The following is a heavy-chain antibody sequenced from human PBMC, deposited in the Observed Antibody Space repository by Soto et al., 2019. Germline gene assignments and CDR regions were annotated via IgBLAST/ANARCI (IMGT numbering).Heavy chain of an antibody. D-gene: IGHD5-18*01. V-gene: IGHV4-39*01. J-gene: IGHJ4*02. Sequence: QLQLQESGPGLVKPSETLSLTCTVSGGSISSSSYYWGWIRQPPGKGLEWIGSIYYSGSTYYNPSLKSRVTISVDTSKNQFSLKLSSVTAADTAVYYCARQSGYSYGEFFDYWGQGTLVTVSS. CDR2: IYYSGST. CDR3: ARQSGYSYGEFFDY. CDR1: GGSISSSSYY.